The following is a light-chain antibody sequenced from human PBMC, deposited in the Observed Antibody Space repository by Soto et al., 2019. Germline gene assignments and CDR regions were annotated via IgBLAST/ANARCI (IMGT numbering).Light chain of an antibody. CDR3: SSYTSSYTYV. J-gene: IGLJ1*01. CDR2: EVS. CDR1: SSDVGSYNR. Sequence: VLTQPPSVSGSPGQSVTISCTGTSSDVGSYNRVSWYQQPPGTAPKIMIYEVSNRPSGVPDRFSGSKSGNTASLTISGLQAEDESDYYCSSYTSSYTYVFGTGTKVTVL. V-gene: IGLV2-18*02.